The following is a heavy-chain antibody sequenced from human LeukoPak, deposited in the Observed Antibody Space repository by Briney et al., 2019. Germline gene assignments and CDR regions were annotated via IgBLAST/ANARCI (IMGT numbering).Heavy chain of an antibody. CDR1: GFTFDDYG. D-gene: IGHD4-11*01. J-gene: IGHJ4*02. Sequence: GGSLRLSCAASGFTFDDYGMGWVRQAPGKGLEWVSGINWNGGSTGHADSVKGRFTISRDNAKNSLYLQMNSLRAEDTALYHCARDRGDYSNYRGFDYWGQGTLVTVSS. CDR3: ARDRGDYSNYRGFDY. CDR2: INWNGGST. V-gene: IGHV3-20*01.